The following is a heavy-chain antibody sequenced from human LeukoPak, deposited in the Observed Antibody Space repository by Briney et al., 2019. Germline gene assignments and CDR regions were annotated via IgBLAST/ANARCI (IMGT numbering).Heavy chain of an antibody. J-gene: IGHJ5*02. CDR3: AKEGTPQVSTWYDL. CDR1: GVTLSPYG. D-gene: IGHD3-10*01. V-gene: IGHV3-30*18. CDR2: ISYEGGTQ. Sequence: GMSLRLSCAASGVTLSPYGMHWVRQAPGKGLEWVAVISYEGGTQHYADSVKGRFIISRDNPRNTLYLRMNILRTEDTAVYYCAKEGTPQVSTWYDLWGQGTQVIVSS.